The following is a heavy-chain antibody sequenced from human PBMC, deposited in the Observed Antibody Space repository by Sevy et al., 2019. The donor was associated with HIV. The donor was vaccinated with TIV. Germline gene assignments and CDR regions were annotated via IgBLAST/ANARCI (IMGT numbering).Heavy chain of an antibody. CDR3: ARDPQIMTMIVVGPPGLVDY. Sequence: ASVKVSCKASGYTFTGYYMHWVRQAPGQGLEWMGWINPNSGGTNYAQKFQGRVTMTRDTSISTAYMELSRLRSDDTAVYYCARDPQIMTMIVVGPPGLVDYWGQGTLVTVSS. V-gene: IGHV1-2*02. CDR2: INPNSGGT. J-gene: IGHJ4*02. D-gene: IGHD3-22*01. CDR1: GYTFTGYY.